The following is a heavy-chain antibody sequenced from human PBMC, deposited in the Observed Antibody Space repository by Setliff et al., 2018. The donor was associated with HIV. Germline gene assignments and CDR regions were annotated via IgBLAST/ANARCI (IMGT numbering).Heavy chain of an antibody. CDR3: ARPTTGLGGGAAFDI. J-gene: IGHJ3*02. CDR2: ILYGGTT. CDR1: GGSVDSRDYY. Sequence: PSETMSLTCAVSGGSVDSRDYYWGWIRQPPGKGLEWIGNILYGGTTYYTPSLKSRVPITVDTSRNQFSLRLNSVTAADTAVYYCARPTTGLGGGAAFDIWGQGTMVTVS. D-gene: IGHD2-8*01. V-gene: IGHV4-39*01.